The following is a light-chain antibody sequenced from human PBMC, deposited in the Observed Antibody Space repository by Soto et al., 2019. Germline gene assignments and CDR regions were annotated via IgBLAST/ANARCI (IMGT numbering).Light chain of an antibody. Sequence: EIVMTQSPATLSFSPLERADLSCMASQSVSSYLAWYQQKPGQAPRLLIYDASNMATGIPARFSGSGSGTDFTLTISSLEPEDFAVYYCQQRSNRPPTFGQGTRLEI. V-gene: IGKV3-11*01. J-gene: IGKJ5*01. CDR1: QSVSSY. CDR2: DAS. CDR3: QQRSNRPPT.